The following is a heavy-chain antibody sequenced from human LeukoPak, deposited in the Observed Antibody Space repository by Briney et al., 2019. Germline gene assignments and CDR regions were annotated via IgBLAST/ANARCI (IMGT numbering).Heavy chain of an antibody. Sequence: GGPLRLSCAASGFTFSSYGMHWVRQAPGKGLEWVAFIRYDGSNKYYADSVKGRFTISRDNSKNTLYLQMNSLRAEDTAVYYCANGYCSSTSCYSDYYYYYMDVWGKGTTVTISS. CDR3: ANGYCSSTSCYSDYYYYYMDV. CDR2: IRYDGSNK. V-gene: IGHV3-30*02. J-gene: IGHJ6*03. CDR1: GFTFSSYG. D-gene: IGHD2-2*02.